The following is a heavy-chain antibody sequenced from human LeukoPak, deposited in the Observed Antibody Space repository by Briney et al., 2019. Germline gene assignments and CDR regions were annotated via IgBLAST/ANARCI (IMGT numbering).Heavy chain of an antibody. CDR2: IIPIFGTA. Sequence: SVKVSCKASGGTFSSYAISWVRQAPGQGLEWMGGIIPIFGTANYAQKFQGRVTITADESTSTAYMELSSLRSEDTAVYYCATPKGPSSIAAPALDYWGQGTLVTVSS. V-gene: IGHV1-69*13. CDR3: ATPKGPSSIAAPALDY. CDR1: GGTFSSYA. J-gene: IGHJ4*02. D-gene: IGHD6-6*01.